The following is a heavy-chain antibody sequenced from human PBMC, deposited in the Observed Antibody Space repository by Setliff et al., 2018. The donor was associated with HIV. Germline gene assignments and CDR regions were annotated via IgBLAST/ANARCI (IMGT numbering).Heavy chain of an antibody. CDR1: GYTFTSYG. CDR2: ISAYNGIT. Sequence: GASVKVSCKASGYTFTSYGISWVRQAPGQGLEWMGWISAYNGITNYAQRFQGRVTMTTYSPTSTAYMELTGLRSDDTALYYCVRDAVSCGSTTSCFPHGDSRPPGPFDVWGQGTPVTVSS. D-gene: IGHD2-2*01. CDR3: VRDAVSCGSTTSCFPHGDSRPPGPFDV. V-gene: IGHV1-18*01. J-gene: IGHJ3*01.